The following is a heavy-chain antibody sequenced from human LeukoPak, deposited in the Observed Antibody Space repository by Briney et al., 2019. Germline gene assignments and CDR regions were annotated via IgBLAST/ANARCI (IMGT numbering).Heavy chain of an antibody. CDR1: GFTFSSCG. CDR3: AKDSSGSYNYFDY. CDR2: IRYDGSDK. Sequence: GGSLRLSCAASGFTFSSCGMHWVRQAPGKGLEWVTFIRYDGSDKYYADSVKGRFTISRDNSKNTLYLQMNGLRAEDTAFYYCAKDSSGSYNYFDYWGQGTLVTVSS. V-gene: IGHV3-30*02. D-gene: IGHD1-26*01. J-gene: IGHJ4*02.